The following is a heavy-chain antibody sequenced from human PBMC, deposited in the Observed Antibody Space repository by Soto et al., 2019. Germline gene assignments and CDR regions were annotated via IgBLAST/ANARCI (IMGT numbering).Heavy chain of an antibody. J-gene: IGHJ3*02. CDR3: AMREAVPPTYYYDSGGYSPSSDAFDI. CDR1: GGTFSSYA. V-gene: IGHV1-69*01. Sequence: QVQLVQSGAEVKKPGSSVKVSCKASGGTFSSYAISWVRQAPGQGLEWMGGIIPIFGTANYAQKFQGRVTITADESTSTAYMELSSLRSEDTAVYYCAMREAVPPTYYYDSGGYSPSSDAFDIWGQGTMVTVSS. CDR2: IIPIFGTA. D-gene: IGHD3-22*01.